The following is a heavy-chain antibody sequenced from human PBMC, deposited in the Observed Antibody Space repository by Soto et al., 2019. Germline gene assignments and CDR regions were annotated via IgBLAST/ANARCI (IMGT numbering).Heavy chain of an antibody. Sequence: SETLSLTCAVYGGSFSGYYWSWIRQPPGKGLEWIGEINHSGSTNYNPSLKSRVTISVDTSKNQFSLKLSSVTAADTAVYYCARGVIAAQTQHLNLFDPCGQGTLVTVSS. CDR2: INHSGST. V-gene: IGHV4-34*01. J-gene: IGHJ5*02. CDR1: GGSFSGYY. D-gene: IGHD6-6*01. CDR3: ARGVIAAQTQHLNLFDP.